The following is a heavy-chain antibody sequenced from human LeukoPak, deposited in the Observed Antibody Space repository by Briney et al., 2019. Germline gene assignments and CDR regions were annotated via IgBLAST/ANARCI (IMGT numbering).Heavy chain of an antibody. CDR1: GSTFSSYG. D-gene: IGHD3-10*01. CDR3: ARAGDPHYYYYMDV. CDR2: IWYDGSNK. Sequence: PGGSLRLSCAASGSTFSSYGMHWVRQAPGKGLEWVAVIWYDGSNKYYADSVKGRFTISRDNSKNTLYLQMNSLRAEDTAVYYCARAGDPHYYYYMDVWGKGTTVTVSS. J-gene: IGHJ6*03. V-gene: IGHV3-33*01.